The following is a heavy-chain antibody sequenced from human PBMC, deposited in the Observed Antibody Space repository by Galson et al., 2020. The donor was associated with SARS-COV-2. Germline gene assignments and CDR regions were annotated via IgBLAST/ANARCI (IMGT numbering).Heavy chain of an antibody. CDR1: GYTFTGYY. D-gene: IGHD4-17*01. V-gene: IGHV1-2*02. J-gene: IGHJ6*02. CDR3: ASSNGDYGNYYYYGMDV. CDR2: INPNSGGT. Sequence: ASVKVSCKASGYTFTGYYMHWVRQAPGQGLEWMGWINPNSGGTNYAQKFQGRVTMTRDTSISTAYMELSRLRSDDTAVYYCASSNGDYGNYYYYGMDVWGQGTTVTVSS.